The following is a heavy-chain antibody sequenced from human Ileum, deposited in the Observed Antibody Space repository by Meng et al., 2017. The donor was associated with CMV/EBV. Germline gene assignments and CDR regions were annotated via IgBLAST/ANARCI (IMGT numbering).Heavy chain of an antibody. CDR3: ARWGSGMSPTADWFDP. Sequence: QMRRQESGPALVKPSEPLSLIRNVSGDSMNDYFWIGIRQPAGKGLVGIGRIYRHGATNYNPSLQSRVTMSIDTSKNQFSLKVTSVTAADTAVYYCARWGSGMSPTADWFDPWGQGTLVTVSS. CDR2: IYRHGAT. J-gene: IGHJ5*02. V-gene: IGHV4-4*07. CDR1: GDSMNDYF. D-gene: IGHD2-15*01.